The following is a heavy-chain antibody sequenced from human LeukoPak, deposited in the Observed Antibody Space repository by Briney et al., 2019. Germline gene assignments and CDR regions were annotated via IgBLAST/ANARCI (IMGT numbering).Heavy chain of an antibody. CDR3: ARDSGYYDSSGYYPNWFDP. J-gene: IGHJ5*02. D-gene: IGHD3-22*01. V-gene: IGHV1-69*05. CDR1: GYTFTSYA. Sequence: SVKVSCKASGYTFTSYAISWVRQAPGQGLEWMGRIIPIFGTANYAQKFQGRVTITTDESTSTAYMELSSLRSEDTAVYYCARDSGYYDSSGYYPNWFDPWGQGTLVTVSS. CDR2: IIPIFGTA.